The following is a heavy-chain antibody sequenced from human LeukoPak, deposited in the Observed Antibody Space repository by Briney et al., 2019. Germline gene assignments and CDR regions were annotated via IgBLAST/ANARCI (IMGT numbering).Heavy chain of an antibody. V-gene: IGHV4-59*01. D-gene: IGHD3-22*01. Sequence: PSETLSLTCSVSGVPICTYYWSWIRQSPGKRLEWIAYVYYNGDIMYNPSLKSRVTISLDTSKNQFSLNMASVTAADTAVYFCATTWYYDTRGYLFDDWGHGTLVTVSS. CDR3: ATTWYYDTRGYLFDD. CDR1: GVPICTYY. CDR2: VYYNGDI. J-gene: IGHJ4*01.